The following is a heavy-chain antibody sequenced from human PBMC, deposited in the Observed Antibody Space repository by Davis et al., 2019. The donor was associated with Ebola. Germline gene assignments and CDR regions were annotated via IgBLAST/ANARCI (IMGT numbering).Heavy chain of an antibody. D-gene: IGHD3-16*01. V-gene: IGHV3-11*01. CDR1: GFTFSDFY. CDR2: INTDGSTI. CDR3: VKGGGSLMTH. Sequence: PGESLKISCAASGFTFSDFYMSWVRQAPGKGLEWLAHINTDGSTITYAGSMKGRFTVSRDNAKNSLYLQMNSLRVDDTAVYYCVKGGGSLMTHWGQGTLVTVSS. J-gene: IGHJ4*02.